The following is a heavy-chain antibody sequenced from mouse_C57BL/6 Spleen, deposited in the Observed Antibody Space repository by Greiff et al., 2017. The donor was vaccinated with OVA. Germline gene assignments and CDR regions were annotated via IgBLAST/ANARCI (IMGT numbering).Heavy chain of an antibody. D-gene: IGHD2-5*01. V-gene: IGHV5-17*01. CDR1: GFTFSDYG. CDR3: ARSYSTYAMDY. CDR2: ISSGSSTI. J-gene: IGHJ4*01. Sequence: EVMLVESGGGLVKPGGSLKLSCAASGFTFSDYGMHWVRQAPEKGLEWVAYISSGSSTIYYADTVKGRFTISRDNAKNTLFLQMTSLRSEDTAMYYCARSYSTYAMDYWGQGTSVTVSS.